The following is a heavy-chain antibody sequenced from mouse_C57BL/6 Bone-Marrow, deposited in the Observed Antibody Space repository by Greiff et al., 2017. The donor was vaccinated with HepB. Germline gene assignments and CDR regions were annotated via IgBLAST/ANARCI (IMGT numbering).Heavy chain of an antibody. J-gene: IGHJ2*01. CDR1: GFTFSSYG. V-gene: IGHV5-6*01. CDR3: ARHEGLVLRYFDY. CDR2: ISSGGSYT. Sequence: EVKLMESGGDLVKPGGSLKLSCAASGFTFSSYGMSWVRQTPDKRLEWVATISSGGSYTYYPDSVKGRFTISRDNAKNTLYLQMSSLKSEDTAMYYCARHEGLVLRYFDYWGQGTTLTVSS. D-gene: IGHD1-1*01.